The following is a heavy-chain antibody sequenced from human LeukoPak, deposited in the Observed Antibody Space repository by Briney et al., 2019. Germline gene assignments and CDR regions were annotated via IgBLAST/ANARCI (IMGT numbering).Heavy chain of an antibody. D-gene: IGHD1-26*01. V-gene: IGHV3-53*01. CDR1: GFTVSTNY. Sequence: GGSLRLSCAASGFTVSTNYMNWVRQAPGKRLEWVSVIYSGGTTYYADSVKGRFTISRDNSKNTVYLQMNSLRAEDTAVYYCARSYSGSLNWFDYWGQGTLVTVSS. CDR3: ARSYSGSLNWFDY. J-gene: IGHJ5*01. CDR2: IYSGGTT.